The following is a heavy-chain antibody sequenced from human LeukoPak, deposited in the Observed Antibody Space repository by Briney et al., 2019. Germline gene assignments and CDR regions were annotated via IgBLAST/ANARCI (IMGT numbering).Heavy chain of an antibody. CDR1: GFTFSSYA. V-gene: IGHV3-23*01. J-gene: IGHJ4*02. D-gene: IGHD3-22*01. Sequence: GGSLTLSCAGSGFTFSSYAMSWVRQAPGQGLEWVSVISDSGDYTSYADSVRGRFTISRDNSRNTLYLQMISLRPEDTAVYYCAKVLEYTTLDSSGYYSGFDYWGQGTLVTVSS. CDR2: ISDSGDYT. CDR3: AKVLEYTTLDSSGYYSGFDY.